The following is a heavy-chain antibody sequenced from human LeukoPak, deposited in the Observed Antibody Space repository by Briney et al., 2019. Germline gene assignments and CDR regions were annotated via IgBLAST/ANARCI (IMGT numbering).Heavy chain of an antibody. J-gene: IGHJ4*02. V-gene: IGHV3-30*04. D-gene: IGHD2-2*02. Sequence: PGGSLRLSCAASGFTSSSYAMHWVRQAPGKGLEWVAVISYDGSNKYYADSVKGRFTISRDNSKNTLYLQMNNLRAEDTAVYYCAKGDCSSTSCYRGEGYFDYWGQGTLVTASS. CDR3: AKGDCSSTSCYRGEGYFDY. CDR1: GFTSSSYA. CDR2: ISYDGSNK.